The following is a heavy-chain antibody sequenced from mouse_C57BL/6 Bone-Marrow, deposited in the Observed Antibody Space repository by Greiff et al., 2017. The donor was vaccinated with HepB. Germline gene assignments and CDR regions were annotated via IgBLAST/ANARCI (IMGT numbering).Heavy chain of an antibody. Sequence: VKLVESGPGLVAPSQSLSITCTVSGFSLTSYGVDWVRQSPGKGLEWLGVIWGVGSTNYNSALKSRLSISKDNSKSQVFLKMNSLQTDDTAMYYCASYYGKGGFAYWGQGTLDTVSA. V-gene: IGHV2-6*01. CDR3: ASYYGKGGFAY. J-gene: IGHJ3*01. CDR2: IWGVGST. CDR1: GFSLTSYG. D-gene: IGHD2-1*01.